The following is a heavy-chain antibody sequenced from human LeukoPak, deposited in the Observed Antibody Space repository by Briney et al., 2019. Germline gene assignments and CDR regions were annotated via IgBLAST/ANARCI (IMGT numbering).Heavy chain of an antibody. CDR2: ISGYNGET. Sequence: ASVKVSCTASGYTFTSYAMHWVRQAPGQRLEWMGWISGYNGETNYVQKFLGRVTMTIDSSTSTAYMELRSLRSDDTAVYYCATYRGYYYYYMDVWGKGTTVTVSS. CDR3: ATYRGYYYYYMDV. V-gene: IGHV1-18*01. CDR1: GYTFTSYA. D-gene: IGHD2-2*01. J-gene: IGHJ6*03.